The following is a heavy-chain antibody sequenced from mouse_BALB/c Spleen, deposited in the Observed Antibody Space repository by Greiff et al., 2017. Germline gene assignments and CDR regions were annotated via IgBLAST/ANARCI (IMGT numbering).Heavy chain of an antibody. V-gene: IGHV5-4*02. CDR1: GFTFSDYY. CDR2: ISDGGSYT. D-gene: IGHD1-2*01. CDR3: ARAYGRYAMDY. Sequence: EVKLMESGGGLVKPGGSLKLSCAASGFTFSDYYMNWVRQTPEKRLEWVATISDGGSYTYYPDSVKGRFTISRDNAKNNLYLQMSSLKSEDTAMYYCARAYGRYAMDYWGQGTSVTVSS. J-gene: IGHJ4*01.